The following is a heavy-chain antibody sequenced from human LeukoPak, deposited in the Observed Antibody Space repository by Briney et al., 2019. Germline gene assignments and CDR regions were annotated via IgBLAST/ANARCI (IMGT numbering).Heavy chain of an antibody. CDR1: GFTVSSNY. V-gene: IGHV3-53*01. D-gene: IGHD3-10*01. CDR3: ARDSGYGSGNFDY. CDR2: IYSGGST. Sequence: GGSLRLSCAASGFTVSSNYMNWVRQAPGKGLEWVSVIYSGGSTYYADSVEGRFTISRDNSKNTLYLQMNSLRAEDTAVYYCARDSGYGSGNFDYWGQGTLVTVPS. J-gene: IGHJ4*02.